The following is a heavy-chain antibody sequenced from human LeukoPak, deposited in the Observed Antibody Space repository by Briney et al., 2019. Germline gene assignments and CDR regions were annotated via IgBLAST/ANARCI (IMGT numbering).Heavy chain of an antibody. Sequence: PGGSLRLSCAASGFTVSSNYMSWVRQAPGKGLEWVSVIYSGGSTYYADSVKGRFTISRDNSKNTLYLQMNSLRAEDTAVYYCARGALDYGGNPDDYYFDYWGQGTLVTVSS. CDR1: GFTVSSNY. V-gene: IGHV3-53*01. J-gene: IGHJ4*02. CDR3: ARGALDYGGNPDDYYFDY. CDR2: IYSGGST. D-gene: IGHD4-23*01.